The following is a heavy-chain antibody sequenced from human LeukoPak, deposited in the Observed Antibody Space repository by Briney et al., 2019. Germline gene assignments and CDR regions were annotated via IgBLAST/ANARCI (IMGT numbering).Heavy chain of an antibody. V-gene: IGHV3-30*02. D-gene: IGHD2-2*01. Sequence: GGSLRLSCAASGFTFSSYGMHWGRQAPGKGLEWVAFIRYDGSNKYYADSVKGRFTISRDNSKNTLYLQMNSLRAEDTAVYYCAKDGEYQLPHPMYNWNYFDYWGQGTLVTVSS. J-gene: IGHJ4*02. CDR3: AKDGEYQLPHPMYNWNYFDY. CDR1: GFTFSSYG. CDR2: IRYDGSNK.